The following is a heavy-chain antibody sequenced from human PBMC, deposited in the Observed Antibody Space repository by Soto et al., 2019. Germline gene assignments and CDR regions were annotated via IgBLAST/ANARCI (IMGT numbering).Heavy chain of an antibody. J-gene: IGHJ2*01. CDR2: IAADGLAQ. CDR1: GFTYSTFG. Sequence: VQLVESGGGVVQPGRSLRLSCAASGFTYSTFGMHWVRQAPGKGLEWVAVIAADGLAQYYADSVKGRFTISRDNSENTLFLQMNNLGAEDTAVYYCAKEFFSPQAYWFFDLWGRGTLVTVSS. D-gene: IGHD3-3*01. CDR3: AKEFFSPQAYWFFDL. V-gene: IGHV3-30*18.